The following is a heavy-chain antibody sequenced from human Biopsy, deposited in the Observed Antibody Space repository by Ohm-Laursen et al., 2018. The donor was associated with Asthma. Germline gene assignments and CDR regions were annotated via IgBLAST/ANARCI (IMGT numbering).Heavy chain of an antibody. J-gene: IGHJ4*02. CDR3: ARMISYYQEMRDPFFDY. Sequence: ASVSVSCKASGYTVTRYAINCVRLPPGQGLEWMGWINTNTGNPTYAQGFTGRFVFSLDTSVNTAHLQISNLKAEDTAVYYCARMISYYQEMRDPFFDYWGQGTLVTVSS. V-gene: IGHV7-4-1*02. CDR1: GYTVTRYA. CDR2: INTNTGNP. D-gene: IGHD2-2*01.